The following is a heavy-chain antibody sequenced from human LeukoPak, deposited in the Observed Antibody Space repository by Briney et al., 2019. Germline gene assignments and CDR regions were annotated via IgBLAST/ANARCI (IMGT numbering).Heavy chain of an antibody. Sequence: GGSSSLSCAASGFTFSTYTMNWVRQAPGKGLEWVSSIDNSGRTMYYADSVKGRFTISRDNAKNSLYLQMNGLRAEDTAVYYCVRGDSRDYWGQGTLVTVSS. D-gene: IGHD3-22*01. CDR3: VRGDSRDY. V-gene: IGHV3-21*01. J-gene: IGHJ4*02. CDR2: IDNSGRTM. CDR1: GFTFSTYT.